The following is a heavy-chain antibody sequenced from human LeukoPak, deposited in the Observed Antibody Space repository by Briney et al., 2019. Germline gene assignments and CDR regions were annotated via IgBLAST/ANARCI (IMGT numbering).Heavy chain of an antibody. D-gene: IGHD6-6*01. CDR1: GYSFTSYW. J-gene: IGHJ6*03. CDR2: IYPGDSDT. CDR3: TRRGSIAASKGDYYYYHMDV. Sequence: GESLKISCKGSGYSFTSYWIGWVRQMPGKGLEWMGIIYPGDSDTRYSPSFQGQVTISADKSISTAYLQWSSLKASDTAMYYCTRRGSIAASKGDYYYYHMDVWGKGTTVTVSS. V-gene: IGHV5-51*01.